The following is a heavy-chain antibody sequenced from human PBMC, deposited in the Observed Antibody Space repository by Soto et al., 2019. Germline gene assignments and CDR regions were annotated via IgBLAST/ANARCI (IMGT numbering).Heavy chain of an antibody. CDR3: ARVLITFGGVIVQPDWFDP. CDR2: IYYSGST. D-gene: IGHD3-16*02. CDR1: GGSISSSSFF. Sequence: QLQLQESGPGLVKPSETLSLTCTVSGGSISSSSFFWGWIRQPPGKGLDWIGNIYYSGSTYFNPYLNSRATISVDTSKNQFSLKLSSVTAADTAVYDCARVLITFGGVIVQPDWFDPWGQGTLVTVSS. J-gene: IGHJ5*02. V-gene: IGHV4-39*01.